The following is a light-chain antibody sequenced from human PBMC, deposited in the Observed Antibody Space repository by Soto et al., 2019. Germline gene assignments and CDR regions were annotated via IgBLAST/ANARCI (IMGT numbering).Light chain of an antibody. CDR3: QQRRNWPSIT. J-gene: IGKJ5*01. Sequence: EIVLTQSPATLSLSPGERATLSCRASQSVSSYLAWYQQKPGQAPRLLIYDASNRATGIPARFSGSGSGTNFTLTFSCLELEDFAVYYCQQRRNWPSITFGKGTRLEIK. CDR2: DAS. CDR1: QSVSSY. V-gene: IGKV3-11*01.